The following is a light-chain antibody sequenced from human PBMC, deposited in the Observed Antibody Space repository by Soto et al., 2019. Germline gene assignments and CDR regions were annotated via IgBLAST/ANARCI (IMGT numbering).Light chain of an antibody. V-gene: IGKV1-5*03. CDR3: QQYNSYWT. CDR1: QSISSW. J-gene: IGKJ1*01. CDR2: EAS. Sequence: DIQMTQSPSTLSASVGDRVTITCRASQSISSWLAWYQQKPGKAPKLLIYEASSLESGVTSRCSGSGSGTEFTLTISSLQPDDFATYYCQQYNSYWTFGQGTKVDIK.